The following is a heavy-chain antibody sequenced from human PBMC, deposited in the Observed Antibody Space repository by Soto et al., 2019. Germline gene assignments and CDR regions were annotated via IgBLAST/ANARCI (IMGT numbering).Heavy chain of an antibody. V-gene: IGHV1-18*01. D-gene: IGHD6-19*01. J-gene: IGHJ6*02. CDR1: GYTFTSYG. CDR3: ARDLLIGGLLIAVAGLYGMDV. CDR2: VSAYNGKT. Sequence: QVQLVQSGAEVKKPGASVKVSCKASGYTFTSYGISWVRQAPGQGIEWMGWVSAYNGKTNDAQKLQGRVTMTTDTSTRTAYRELRSLRSVYTAVYYCARDLLIGGLLIAVAGLYGMDVWGQGTTVTVS.